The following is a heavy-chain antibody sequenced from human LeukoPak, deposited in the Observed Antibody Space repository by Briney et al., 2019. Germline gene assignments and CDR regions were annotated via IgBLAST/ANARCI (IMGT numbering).Heavy chain of an antibody. CDR1: GFTVSSNY. CDR3: ARSVALYYFDC. Sequence: GGSLRLSCAASGFTVSSNYMSWVRQAPGKGLEWVSVIYSGGSTYCADSVKGRFTISRDNSKNTLYLQMNSLRAEDTAVDYCARSVALYYFDCWGQGTLVNVSS. J-gene: IGHJ4*02. CDR2: IYSGGST. V-gene: IGHV3-66*02.